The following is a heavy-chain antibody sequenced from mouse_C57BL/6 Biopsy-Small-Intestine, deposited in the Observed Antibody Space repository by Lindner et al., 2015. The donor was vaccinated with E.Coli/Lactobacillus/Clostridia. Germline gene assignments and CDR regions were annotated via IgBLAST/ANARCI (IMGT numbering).Heavy chain of an antibody. Sequence: VQLQESGPELVKPGASVKISCKASGYSFTDYNMNWVKQSNGKSLEWIGVINPNYGTTSYNQKFKGKATLTVDTSSSTAYMELNSLTSEDSAVYYCARTYYYGSSYNAMDYWGQGTSVTVSS. CDR3: ARTYYYGSSYNAMDY. J-gene: IGHJ4*01. V-gene: IGHV1-39*01. CDR1: GYSFTDYN. CDR2: INPNYGTT. D-gene: IGHD1-1*01.